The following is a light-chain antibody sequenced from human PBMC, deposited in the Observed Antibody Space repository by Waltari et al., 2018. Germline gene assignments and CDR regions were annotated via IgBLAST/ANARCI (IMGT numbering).Light chain of an antibody. Sequence: DIQMTQSPSSLSASVGDRVPITCRASQSISTHLNWYQQKPGKAPKLLIYAASNLQSGVPSRFSGRGSETDFTLTISSLQPEDFAVYYCQQSYNTPRTFGPGTKVDIK. CDR3: QQSYNTPRT. J-gene: IGKJ3*01. CDR2: AAS. CDR1: QSISTH. V-gene: IGKV1-39*01.